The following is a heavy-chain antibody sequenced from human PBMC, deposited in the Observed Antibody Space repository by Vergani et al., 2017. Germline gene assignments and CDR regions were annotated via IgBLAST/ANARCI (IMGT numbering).Heavy chain of an antibody. V-gene: IGHV1-46*03. D-gene: IGHD3-10*01. Sequence: VPLLQSGTEVKKPVASVKIACKTSGYTFTNHHLHWARQAPGRGLEWMGIITPGGSTDYGPKFQGRATMTRDTSTRTVYMDLTGLRSADTAMYYCARTSSISRSYYNGEWDYWGQGTLVVVSS. J-gene: IGHJ4*02. CDR2: ITPGGST. CDR1: GYTFTNHH. CDR3: ARTSSISRSYYNGEWDY.